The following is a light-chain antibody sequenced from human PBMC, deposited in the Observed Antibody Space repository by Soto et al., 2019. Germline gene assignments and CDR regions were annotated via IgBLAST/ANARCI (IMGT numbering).Light chain of an antibody. J-gene: IGKJ3*01. CDR1: QGISNY. V-gene: IGKV1-27*01. CDR3: HEYNSAPFT. Sequence: DIQMTQSPSSLSASVGDRVTITCRASQGISNYLAWYQQKPGKVPKLLIYGASTLQSGVPSRFSGSGFGTDFTLTISSLQPEDVATYYCHEYNSAPFTFGPGTKVDSK. CDR2: GAS.